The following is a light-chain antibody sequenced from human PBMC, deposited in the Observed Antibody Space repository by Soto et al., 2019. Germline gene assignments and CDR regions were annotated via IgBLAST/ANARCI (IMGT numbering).Light chain of an antibody. CDR1: QHIRTD. V-gene: IGKV3-15*01. Sequence: EIARTQSAVTLSLSPGEKATLSCRASQHIRTDLAWYQQRPGQAPRLLIYGASARATGIPARFSGSGSGTDFTLTISSLQSEDFAVYYCQQYDNWPWTFGQGTKV. J-gene: IGKJ1*01. CDR2: GAS. CDR3: QQYDNWPWT.